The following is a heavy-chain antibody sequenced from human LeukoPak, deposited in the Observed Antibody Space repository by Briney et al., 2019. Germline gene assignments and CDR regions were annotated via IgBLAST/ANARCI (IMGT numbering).Heavy chain of an antibody. CDR3: ARLTYSGSYRDYYYYYSMDV. CDR1: GYTFTSYD. CDR2: MNPNSGNT. D-gene: IGHD1-26*01. V-gene: IGHV1-8*01. Sequence: ASVKVSCKASGYTFTSYDINWVRQATGQGLEWMGWMNPNSGNTGYAQKFQGRVTMTRNTSISTAYMELSSLRSEDTAVYYCARLTYSGSYRDYYYYYSMDVWGQGTTVTVSS. J-gene: IGHJ6*02.